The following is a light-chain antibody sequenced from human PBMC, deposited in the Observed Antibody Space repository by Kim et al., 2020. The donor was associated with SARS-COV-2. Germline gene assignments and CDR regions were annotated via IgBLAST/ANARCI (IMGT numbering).Light chain of an antibody. J-gene: IGKJ5*01. V-gene: IGKV3-11*01. CDR1: QSVSRY. Sequence: IVLTQSPDTLSLSPGERATLSCRASQSVSRYLAWYQHKPGQAPRLLIYDASNRATGIPARFSGSGSGTDFTLTISSLEPEDFAVYSCQQRSNWITFGQGTRLEIK. CDR3: QQRSNWIT. CDR2: DAS.